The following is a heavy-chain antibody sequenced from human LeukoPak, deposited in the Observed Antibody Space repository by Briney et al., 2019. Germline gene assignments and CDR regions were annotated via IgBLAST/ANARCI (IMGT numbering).Heavy chain of an antibody. CDR3: AKDGYGGYDGYYMDV. Sequence: GGSLRLSCAASGFSFSNYGMHWVRQAPGKGLEWVALIRYDGNKKYYVDSVKGRFIISRDNSNNTLYMQMNSLSTEDTAVYYCAKDGYGGYDGYYMDVWGKGTTVTVSS. J-gene: IGHJ6*03. V-gene: IGHV3-30*02. D-gene: IGHD5-12*01. CDR2: IRYDGNKK. CDR1: GFSFSNYG.